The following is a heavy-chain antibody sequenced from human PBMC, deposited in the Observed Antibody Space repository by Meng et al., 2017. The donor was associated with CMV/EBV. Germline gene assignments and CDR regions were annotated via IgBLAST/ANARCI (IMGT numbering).Heavy chain of an antibody. Sequence: SLKISCAASGFTFDDYAMHWVRQAPGKGLEWVSGISWNSGSIGYADSVKGRFTISRDNAKNSLYLQMNSLRAEDTAVYYCARDEKMRVRGVTYYYYYGMDVWGQGTTVTVSS. D-gene: IGHD3-10*01. CDR3: ARDEKMRVRGVTYYYYYGMDV. CDR1: GFTFDDYA. CDR2: ISWNSGSI. J-gene: IGHJ6*02. V-gene: IGHV3-9*01.